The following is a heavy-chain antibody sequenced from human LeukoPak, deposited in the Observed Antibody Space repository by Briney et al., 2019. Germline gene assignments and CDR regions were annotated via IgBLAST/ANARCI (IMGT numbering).Heavy chain of an antibody. Sequence: PSETLSLTCTVSGGSISSGGYYWSWIRQHPGKGLEWIGYIYYSGSTYYNPSLRSRVTMSVDTSKNQFSLKLSSVTAADTAVYYCARDDGYYYDSSDYRRAFDIWGQGTMVTASS. V-gene: IGHV4-31*03. CDR3: ARDDGYYYDSSDYRRAFDI. J-gene: IGHJ3*02. CDR1: GGSISSGGYY. D-gene: IGHD3-22*01. CDR2: IYYSGST.